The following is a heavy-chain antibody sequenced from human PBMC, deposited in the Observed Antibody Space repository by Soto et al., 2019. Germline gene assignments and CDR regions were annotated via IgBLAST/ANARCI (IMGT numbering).Heavy chain of an antibody. CDR1: GFTVSSNY. CDR2: IYSGGST. J-gene: IGHJ4*02. Sequence: GGSLRLSCAASGFTVSSNYMSWVRQAPGKGLEWVSVIYSGGSTYYADSVKGRFTISRDNSKNTLYLQMNSLRAEDTAVYYCARVGYSGYDSYYYFDYWGQGTLVTVSS. CDR3: ARVGYSGYDSYYYFDY. V-gene: IGHV3-53*01. D-gene: IGHD5-12*01.